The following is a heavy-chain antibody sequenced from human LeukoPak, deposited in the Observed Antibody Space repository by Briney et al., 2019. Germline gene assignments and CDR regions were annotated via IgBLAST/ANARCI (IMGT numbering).Heavy chain of an antibody. Sequence: GGSLRLSCTASGFSFSTYTMDWVRQAPGKGLEWISSITGSSNTIYHADSVRGRLTISRDNSKNTLYLQMNSLRAEDTAVYYCAKVSSGTYFDAWGQGTLVTVSS. V-gene: IGHV3-48*01. J-gene: IGHJ5*02. D-gene: IGHD1-26*01. CDR3: AKVSSGTYFDA. CDR1: GFSFSTYT. CDR2: ITGSSNTI.